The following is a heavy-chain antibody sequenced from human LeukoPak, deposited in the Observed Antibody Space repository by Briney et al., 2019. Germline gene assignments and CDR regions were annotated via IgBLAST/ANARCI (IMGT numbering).Heavy chain of an antibody. V-gene: IGHV1-69*13. D-gene: IGHD5-18*01. CDR1: GGTFSNYA. CDR3: AGDSYGIFDY. CDR2: IIPLFGTA. Sequence: SVKVSCEASGGTFSNYAINWVRQAPGQGLEWMGGIIPLFGTANYAQKFQGRVTISAVESTSTAYMELSSLRSEDTAVYYCAGDSYGIFDYWGQGTLVTVSS. J-gene: IGHJ4*02.